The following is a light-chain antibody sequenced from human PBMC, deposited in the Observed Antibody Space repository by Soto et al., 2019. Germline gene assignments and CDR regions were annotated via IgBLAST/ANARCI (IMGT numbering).Light chain of an antibody. CDR2: GAS. Sequence: VMTQSPATLSVSPGERATLSCRASQSVSSNLAWYQQKPGQAPRLLMYGASRRPTGIPDRFSGSGSGTDFTLTISRLEPEDFAVYYCQQFGSSPRTFGQGTKVDTK. J-gene: IGKJ1*01. CDR3: QQFGSSPRT. CDR1: QSVSSN. V-gene: IGKV3-20*01.